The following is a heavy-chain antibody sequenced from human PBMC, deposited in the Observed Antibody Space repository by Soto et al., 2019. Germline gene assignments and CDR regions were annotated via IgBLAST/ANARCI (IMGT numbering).Heavy chain of an antibody. V-gene: IGHV4-4*07. Sequence: SENLSLTCTVSGGSMSSYYWTWIRQPAGKGLEWIGRVYSSGGTHYNPSLKSRVTISLDTSKNQFSLSLLSVTDADTAVYYCARGQRFSDWFDPWGQGTLVTVSS. CDR2: VYSSGGT. CDR1: GGSMSSYY. J-gene: IGHJ5*02. CDR3: ARGQRFSDWFDP. D-gene: IGHD3-3*01.